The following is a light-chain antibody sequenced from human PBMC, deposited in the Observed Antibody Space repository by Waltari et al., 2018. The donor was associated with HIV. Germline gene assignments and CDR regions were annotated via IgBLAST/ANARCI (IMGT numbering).Light chain of an antibody. V-gene: IGLV3-19*01. Sequence: SSELTQDPAVSVALGQTVRLTCQGDSLRSYYASWYQQKPGQAPVLVIYGTNNRPSGSPDRFSGSTSGNTASVTNAGAQAEDEADYYCNSPDSSSNHRVFGGGTKLTVL. J-gene: IGLJ2*01. CDR1: SLRSYY. CDR3: NSPDSSSNHRV. CDR2: GTN.